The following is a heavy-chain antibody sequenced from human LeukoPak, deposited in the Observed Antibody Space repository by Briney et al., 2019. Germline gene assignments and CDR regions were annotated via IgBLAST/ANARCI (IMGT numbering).Heavy chain of an antibody. CDR3: TRGAAAGYTIYGMDV. V-gene: IGHV3-73*01. CDR1: GFTFSGSA. J-gene: IGHJ6*04. Sequence: PGGSLKLSCAASGFTFSGSAMHWVRQASGKGLEWVGRIRSKANSYATAYAAPVKGRFTISRDDSKNTAYLQMNSLKTEDTAVYYCTRGAAAGYTIYGMDVWGKGTTVTASS. CDR2: IRSKANSYAT. D-gene: IGHD6-13*01.